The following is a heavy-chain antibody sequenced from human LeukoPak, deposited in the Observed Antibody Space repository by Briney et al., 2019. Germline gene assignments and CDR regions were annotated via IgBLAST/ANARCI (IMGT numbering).Heavy chain of an antibody. Sequence: GGSLRLSCAGSGFTFSTYWMHWVRQAPGKGLVWVSRISSDGRSTSYADSVKGRFTISRDNSKNTLYLQMNSLRAEDTAVYYCAKGGPYIYYDSSGYYSDYWGQGTLVTVSS. CDR2: ISSDGRST. V-gene: IGHV3-74*01. D-gene: IGHD3-22*01. J-gene: IGHJ4*02. CDR1: GFTFSTYW. CDR3: AKGGPYIYYDSSGYYSDY.